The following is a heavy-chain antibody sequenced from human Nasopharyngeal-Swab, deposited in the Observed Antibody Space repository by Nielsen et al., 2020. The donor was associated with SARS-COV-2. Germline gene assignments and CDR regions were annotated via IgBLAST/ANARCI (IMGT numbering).Heavy chain of an antibody. D-gene: IGHD5-18*01. Sequence: SVKVSCKASGCTFTSSAMQWVRQARGQRLEWIGWIVVGRGNTNYAQKFQERVTITRDMSTSTAYMELSSLRSEDTAVYYCAAITGDTATGKGHPLGFDPWGQGTLVTVSS. CDR3: AAITGDTATGKGHPLGFDP. V-gene: IGHV1-58*02. J-gene: IGHJ5*02. CDR2: IVVGRGNT. CDR1: GCTFTSSA.